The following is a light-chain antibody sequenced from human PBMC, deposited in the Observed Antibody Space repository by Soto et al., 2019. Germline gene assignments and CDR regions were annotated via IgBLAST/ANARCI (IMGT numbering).Light chain of an antibody. CDR2: GAS. CDR3: QQYSIWRT. CDR1: QSVSSN. J-gene: IGKJ1*01. Sequence: EIVWTQPAGTLSLSPGERVTLSCRASQSVSSNLAWYQQKAGQAPSLLIYGASTRATGIPARFSGSGSGTEFTLTISSLKSEDFAVYYCQQYSIWRTFGQGTKVDIK. V-gene: IGKV3-15*01.